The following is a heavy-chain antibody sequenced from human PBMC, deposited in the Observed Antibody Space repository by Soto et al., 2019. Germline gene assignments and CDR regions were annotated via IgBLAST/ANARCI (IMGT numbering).Heavy chain of an antibody. CDR2: INAGNGNT. CDR1: GYTFTSYA. J-gene: IGHJ4*02. CDR3: ARGRYGXY. Sequence: ASVKVSCKASGYTFTSYAMHWVRQAPGQRLEWMGWINAGNGNTKYSQKLQGRVTVTRDTSTSTAYMELRSLRSDDTAVYYCARGRYGXYWGQGALVTVSS. D-gene: IGHD3-10*01. V-gene: IGHV1-3*01.